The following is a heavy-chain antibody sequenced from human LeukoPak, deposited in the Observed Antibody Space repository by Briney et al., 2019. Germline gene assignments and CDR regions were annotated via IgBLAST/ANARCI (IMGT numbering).Heavy chain of an antibody. CDR2: IYYSGRT. CDR3: AREVVVVPVAIRWVTRDLYYFDY. V-gene: IGHV4-39*07. Sequence: SETLSLTCTVSGGSISSDNYYWGWIRQPPGKGLEWIGTIYYSGRTYYDPSLKSRVTISVDTSKHQFSLKLSSVTAADTAVYYCAREVVVVPVAIRWVTRDLYYFDYWGQGTLVTVSS. CDR1: GGSISSDNYY. D-gene: IGHD2-2*02. J-gene: IGHJ4*02.